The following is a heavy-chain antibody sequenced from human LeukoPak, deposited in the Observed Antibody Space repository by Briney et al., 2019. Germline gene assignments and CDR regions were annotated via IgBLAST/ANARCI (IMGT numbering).Heavy chain of an antibody. CDR1: GGSLSRNY. D-gene: IGHD3-10*01. CDR2: IYYSGST. CDR3: ARLSSYGSGSYGFDY. J-gene: IGHJ4*02. Sequence: KASETLSLTCTVSGGSLSRNYWSWIRQPPGKGLEWIGYIYYSGSTNYNPSLKSRVTISVDTSKNQFSLKLSSVTAADTAVYYCARLSSYGSGSYGFDYWGQGTLVTVSS. V-gene: IGHV4-59*08.